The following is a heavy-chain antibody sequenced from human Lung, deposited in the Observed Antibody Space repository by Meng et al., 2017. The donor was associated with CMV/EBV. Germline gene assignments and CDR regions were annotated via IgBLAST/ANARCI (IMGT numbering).Heavy chain of an antibody. V-gene: IGHV1-2*02. CDR1: GLTFTGYY. Sequence: ASVXVSXKASGLTFTGYYMNWVRQAPGKGLEWMGWINPNSGGTNYVQKFKGRVTMTRDTSMSTVYMELSRLKYDDTAVYYCARDGTQVWWVYNCFDPWGQGTXVTVSS. D-gene: IGHD5-18*01. CDR3: ARDGTQVWWVYNCFDP. CDR2: INPNSGGT. J-gene: IGHJ5*02.